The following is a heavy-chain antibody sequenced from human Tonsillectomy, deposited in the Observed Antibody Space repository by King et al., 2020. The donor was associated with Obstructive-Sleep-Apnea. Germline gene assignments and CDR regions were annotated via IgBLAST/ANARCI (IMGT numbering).Heavy chain of an antibody. CDR1: GGSISSSNW. CDR3: ATRPDLYDFWSGYYFDH. J-gene: IGHJ4*02. D-gene: IGHD3-3*01. V-gene: IGHV4-4*02. Sequence: VQLQESGPGLVKPSGTLSLTCVVSGGSISSSNWWSWVRPPPGKGLEWIGGIYHSGSTKYNPSLKSRVTISVDKSKNQFSLKLSSVTAADPAVYYCATRPDLYDFWSGYYFDHWGQGTLVTVSS. CDR2: IYHSGST.